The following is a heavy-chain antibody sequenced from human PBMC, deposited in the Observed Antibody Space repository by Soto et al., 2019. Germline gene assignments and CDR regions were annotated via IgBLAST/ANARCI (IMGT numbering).Heavy chain of an antibody. V-gene: IGHV4-59*01. D-gene: IGHD6-19*01. CDR3: ARDTRRAVAED. CDR2: IYYSGST. CDR1: GGSIGSYY. Sequence: QVQLQESGPGLVKPSETLSLTCTVSGGSIGSYYWSWIRQPPGKGLEWIGYIYYSGSTNYNPSLKSRVTISVDTSKNQFSLKLSSVTAADTAVYYCARDTRRAVAEDWGQGTLVTVSS. J-gene: IGHJ4*02.